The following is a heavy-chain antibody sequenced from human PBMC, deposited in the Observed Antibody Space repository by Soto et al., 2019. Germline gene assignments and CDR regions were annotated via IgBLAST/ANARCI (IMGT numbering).Heavy chain of an antibody. CDR3: AKEGISSGWPFDY. Sequence: GGSLRLSCAASGFTFSSYGMHWVRQAPGKGLEWVAVISYDGSHKYYADSVKGRLTISRDNSKNTLFLQMNSLRAEDTAMYYGAKEGISSGWPFDYWGQGTLVTVSS. J-gene: IGHJ4*02. V-gene: IGHV3-30*18. D-gene: IGHD6-19*01. CDR1: GFTFSSYG. CDR2: ISYDGSHK.